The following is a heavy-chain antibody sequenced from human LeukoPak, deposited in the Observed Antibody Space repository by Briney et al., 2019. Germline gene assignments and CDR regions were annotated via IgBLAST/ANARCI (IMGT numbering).Heavy chain of an antibody. CDR3: ARIAYYYDSSGYQNTDY. V-gene: IGHV1-69*13. J-gene: IGHJ4*02. CDR1: GGTFSSYA. D-gene: IGHD3-22*01. Sequence: SVKVSCKASGGTFSSYAISWVRQAPGQGLEWMGGIIPIFGTANYAQKFQGRVTITADASTSTAYMELSSLRSEDTAVYYCARIAYYYDSSGYQNTDYWGQGTLVTVSS. CDR2: IIPIFGTA.